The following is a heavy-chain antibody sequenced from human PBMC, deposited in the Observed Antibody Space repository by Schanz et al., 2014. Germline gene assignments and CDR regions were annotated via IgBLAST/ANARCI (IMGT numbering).Heavy chain of an antibody. Sequence: EVQLVESGGGLVQPRGSLRLSCAASEFSFSSFGMNWVRQAPGKGLEWVSYISPSSSYIYYADSVKGRFTISRDNAKNSLYLQMNSLRAEDTAVYYCARDLNRCGGDCYSGWGQGTLVTVSS. V-gene: IGHV3-21*05. D-gene: IGHD2-21*02. CDR1: EFSFSSFG. CDR3: ARDLNRCGGDCYSG. J-gene: IGHJ4*02. CDR2: ISPSSSYI.